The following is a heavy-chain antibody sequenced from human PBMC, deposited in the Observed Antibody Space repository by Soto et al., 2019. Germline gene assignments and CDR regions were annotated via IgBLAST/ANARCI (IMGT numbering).Heavy chain of an antibody. D-gene: IGHD2-15*01. CDR3: ARDYYCSGGSCYSEDYYYGMDV. Sequence: SVKVSCKASGGTFSSYAISWVRQAPGQGLEWMGGIIPIFGTANYAQKFQGRVTITADESTSTAYMELSSLRSEDTAVYYCARDYYCSGGSCYSEDYYYGMDVWGQGTTVTVAS. J-gene: IGHJ6*02. CDR2: IIPIFGTA. V-gene: IGHV1-69*13. CDR1: GGTFSSYA.